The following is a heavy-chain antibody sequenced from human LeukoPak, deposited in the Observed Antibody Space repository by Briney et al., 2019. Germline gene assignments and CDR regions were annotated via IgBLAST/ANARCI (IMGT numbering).Heavy chain of an antibody. V-gene: IGHV1-3*01. CDR3: ARDSGSGSNDY. Sequence: GASVKVSCTASGYTFTSYAIHWVRQAPGQRLEWMGWISAGNGNTKYSQNFQGRVTFISNTSATTAFMELSSLRSEDAAVYYCARDSGSGSNDYWGQGTLVIVSS. J-gene: IGHJ4*02. CDR1: GYTFTSYA. D-gene: IGHD1-26*01. CDR2: ISAGNGNT.